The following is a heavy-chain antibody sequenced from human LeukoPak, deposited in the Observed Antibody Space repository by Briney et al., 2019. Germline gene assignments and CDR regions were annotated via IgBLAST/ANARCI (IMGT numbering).Heavy chain of an antibody. J-gene: IGHJ6*03. D-gene: IGHD5-18*01. CDR2: IYYTGST. Sequence: SETLSLTCTVSGGSISSSNYYWGWIRQPPGKGLEWIGSIYYTGSTYYNPSLKSRVTISVDTSKNQFSLKLSSVTAADTAVYYCAREWAAMVSYYYYYYMDVWGKGTTVTVSS. CDR3: AREWAAMVSYYYYYYMDV. CDR1: GGSISSSNYY. V-gene: IGHV4-39*07.